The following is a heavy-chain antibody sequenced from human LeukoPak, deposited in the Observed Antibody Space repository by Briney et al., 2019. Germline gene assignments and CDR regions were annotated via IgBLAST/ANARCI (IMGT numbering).Heavy chain of an antibody. V-gene: IGHV4-34*01. D-gene: IGHD3-22*01. CDR2: INHSGST. CDR1: GGSFSGYY. CDR3: ARALSGDSSGYYDY. Sequence: PSETLSLTCAVYGGSFSGYYWSWIRQPPGKGLEWIGEINHSGSTNYNPSLKSRVTISVDTSKNQFSLKLSSVTAADTAVYYRARALSGDSSGYYDYWGQGTLVTVSS. J-gene: IGHJ4*02.